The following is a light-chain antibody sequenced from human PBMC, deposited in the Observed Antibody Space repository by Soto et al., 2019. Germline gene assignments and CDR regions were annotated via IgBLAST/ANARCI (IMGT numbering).Light chain of an antibody. CDR2: GAT. CDR3: QKYYNWPLT. J-gene: IGKJ4*01. CDR1: QSVSTY. Sequence: EIVMTQSPATLSVSPGERATLSCRASQSVSTYLAWYQQKPGQAPRLLIYGATTRATGIPARISGSGSGTEFTLTISSLQSEDVGVYYCQKYYNWPLTFGGGTKVEIK. V-gene: IGKV3-15*01.